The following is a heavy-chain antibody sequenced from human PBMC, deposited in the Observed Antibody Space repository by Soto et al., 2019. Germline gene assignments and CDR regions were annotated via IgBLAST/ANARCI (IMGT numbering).Heavy chain of an antibody. CDR1: DFTFRNYW. V-gene: IGHV3-7*03. Sequence: PGGSLRLSCATSDFTFRNYWMNWVRQAPGKGLEWVANIKPDGSATNYVDSVKGRFTISRDNVRNSVSLQMNSLKTEDTAVYYCTTDANTYYDFWSGPAVGMDVWGQGTTVTVSS. CDR3: TTDANTYYDFWSGPAVGMDV. D-gene: IGHD3-3*01. CDR2: IKPDGSAT. J-gene: IGHJ6*02.